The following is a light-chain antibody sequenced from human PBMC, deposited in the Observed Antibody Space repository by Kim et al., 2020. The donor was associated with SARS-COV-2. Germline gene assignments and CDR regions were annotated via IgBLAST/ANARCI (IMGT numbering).Light chain of an antibody. CDR3: NSRDTNSDRLV. J-gene: IGLJ3*02. CDR1: GLRTFY. Sequence: SSELTQDPAVSVALGQTVRITCQGDGLRTFYASWYQQKPRQTPILLIYAKNRRPSGIPDRFSGSRSGDTASLTITGVQAEDEADYYCNSRDTNSDRLVFG. V-gene: IGLV3-19*01. CDR2: AKN.